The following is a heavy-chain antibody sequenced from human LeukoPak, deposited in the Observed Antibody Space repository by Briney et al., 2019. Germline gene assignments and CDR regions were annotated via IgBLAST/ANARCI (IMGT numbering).Heavy chain of an antibody. J-gene: IGHJ4*02. CDR3: ARAAEGGSYYLNY. V-gene: IGHV4-59*12. Sequence: SETLSLTCTVSGGSISSYYWSWIRQPPGKGLEWIGYIYYSGSTNYNPSLKSRVTISVDTSKNQFSLKMTSVTAADTAVYYCARAAEGGSYYLNYWGQGTLVTVSS. CDR1: GGSISSYY. CDR2: IYYSGST. D-gene: IGHD1-26*01.